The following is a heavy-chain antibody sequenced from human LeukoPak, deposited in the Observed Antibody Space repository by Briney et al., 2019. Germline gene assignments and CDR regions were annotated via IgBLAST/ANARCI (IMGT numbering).Heavy chain of an antibody. V-gene: IGHV4-39*07. J-gene: IGHJ4*02. D-gene: IGHD3-10*01. CDR1: GGSISSSSYC. Sequence: SETLSLTCTVSGGSISSSSYCWGWIRQPPGKGLEWIGSIYYSGSTYYNPSLKSRVTISVDTSKNQFSLKLSSVTAADTAVYYCARVVRGVIQYWGQGTLVTVSS. CDR2: IYYSGST. CDR3: ARVVRGVIQY.